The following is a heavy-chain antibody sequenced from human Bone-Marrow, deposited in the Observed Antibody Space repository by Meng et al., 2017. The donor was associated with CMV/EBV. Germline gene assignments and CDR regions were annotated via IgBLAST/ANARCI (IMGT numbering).Heavy chain of an antibody. D-gene: IGHD2-2*01. CDR2: IYYSGST. J-gene: IGHJ5*02. Sequence: IRSGGYYWSWVRQHPGKGLEWIGYIYYSGSTYYNPSLKSRVTISVDTSKNQFSLKLSSVTAADTAVYYCARWGGYCSSTSCYTGRFDPWGQGTLVTVSS. V-gene: IGHV4-31*02. CDR3: ARWGGYCSSTSCYTGRFDP. CDR1: IRSGGYY.